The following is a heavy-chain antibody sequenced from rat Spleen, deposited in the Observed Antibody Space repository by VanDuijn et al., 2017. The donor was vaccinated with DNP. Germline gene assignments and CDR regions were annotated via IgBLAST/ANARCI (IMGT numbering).Heavy chain of an antibody. V-gene: IGHV4-2*01. J-gene: IGHJ2*01. D-gene: IGHD1-11*01. CDR3: TKGPNYGGDSDYFDY. CDR2: INKDSSTI. CDR1: GFNFNDHW. Sequence: EVKFVESGGGLVQPGRSLKLSCAASGFNFNDHWMGWVRQAPGKGLEWIGQINKDSSTINYNPSFKDDFTVSRDNAQNTLFLQMRELGSEDTAIYHCTKGPNYGGDSDYFDYWGQGVMVTVSS.